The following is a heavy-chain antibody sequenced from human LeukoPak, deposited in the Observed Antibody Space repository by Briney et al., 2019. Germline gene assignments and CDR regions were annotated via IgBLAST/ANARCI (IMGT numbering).Heavy chain of an antibody. D-gene: IGHD6-19*01. CDR1: RFTFSSYA. Sequence: GGSLRLSCAASRFTFSSYAMYWVRQAPGKGLEWVSCIDASGVNTYYADSVKGRFTISRDNSNNTLYLQVNSLRAEDTAVYYCAKGSGSGWYGWFDPWGQGTLVTVSS. CDR2: IDASGVNT. J-gene: IGHJ5*02. V-gene: IGHV3-23*01. CDR3: AKGSGSGWYGWFDP.